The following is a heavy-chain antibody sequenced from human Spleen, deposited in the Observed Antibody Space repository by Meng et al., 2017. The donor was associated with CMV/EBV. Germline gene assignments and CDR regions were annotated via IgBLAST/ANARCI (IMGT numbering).Heavy chain of an antibody. J-gene: IGHJ3*02. Sequence: GESLKISCAASGFTFSTYSVHWVRQAPGKGLEWVSYITSSSSTMSYADSVKGRFTISRDNAKNSLYLQMNSLGAEDTAMYYCARDHIVDIWGQGTMVTVSS. CDR1: GFTFSTYS. D-gene: IGHD2-15*01. V-gene: IGHV3-48*04. CDR3: ARDHIVDI. CDR2: ITSSSSTM.